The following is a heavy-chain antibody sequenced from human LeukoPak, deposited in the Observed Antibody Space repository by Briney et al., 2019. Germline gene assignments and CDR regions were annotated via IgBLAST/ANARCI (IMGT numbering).Heavy chain of an antibody. CDR1: GFTFSSYA. V-gene: IGHV3-23*01. CDR2: ISGSGGST. J-gene: IGHJ3*02. Sequence: PGGSLRLSCAASGFTFSSYAMSWVRQAPGKGLEWVSAISGSGGSTYYADSVKGRFTISRDNSKNTLYLQMNSLRAEDTAVYYCAKVRRSSGWYRSAFDIWGQGTMVTVSS. D-gene: IGHD6-19*01. CDR3: AKVRRSSGWYRSAFDI.